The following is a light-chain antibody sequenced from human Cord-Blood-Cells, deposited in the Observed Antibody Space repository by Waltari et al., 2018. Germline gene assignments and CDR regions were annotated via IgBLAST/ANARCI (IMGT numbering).Light chain of an antibody. V-gene: IGLV5-45*02. CDR2: YKSDSDK. CDR3: MIWHSSAWV. Sequence: QAVLTQPSSLSASPGASASLTCTLRSGINVGTYRIYWYQQKPGSPPQYLLRYKSDSDKQQGSGVPSRFYGSNDASTNAGILLISGLQAEDEADYYCMIWHSSAWVFGGGTKLTVL. CDR1: SGINVGTYR. J-gene: IGLJ3*02.